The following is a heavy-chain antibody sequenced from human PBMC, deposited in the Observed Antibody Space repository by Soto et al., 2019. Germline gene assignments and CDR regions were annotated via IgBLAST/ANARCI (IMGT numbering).Heavy chain of an antibody. CDR3: ARDGYNYFLAY. CDR2: VNPSGGGT. D-gene: IGHD5-12*01. J-gene: IGHJ4*02. Sequence: AASVKVSCKTSGYTFASYYVHWVRQAPGQGLEWMGIVNPSGGGTSYAQKFQGRVTMSRDTSTSTVYMELSSLRSEDTAVYYCARDGYNYFLAYWGQGTLVTVSS. V-gene: IGHV1-46*01. CDR1: GYTFASYY.